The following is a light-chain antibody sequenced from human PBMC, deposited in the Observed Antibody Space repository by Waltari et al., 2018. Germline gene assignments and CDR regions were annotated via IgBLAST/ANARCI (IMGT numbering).Light chain of an antibody. V-gene: IGKV1-5*01. CDR3: QQYNSHWT. CDR2: DAS. J-gene: IGKJ1*01. CDR1: QRVNTW. Sequence: DIQMTQSPSTLSASVGDRFTITCRASQRVNTWLAWYQQKPGKAPNLLIYDASSCESGVPSRFSGSGSGTEFTLTISSLQPDDSASYYCQQYNSHWTIGQGTKVQIK.